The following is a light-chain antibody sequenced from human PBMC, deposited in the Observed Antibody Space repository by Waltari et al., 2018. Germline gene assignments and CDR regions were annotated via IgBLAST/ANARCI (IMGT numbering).Light chain of an antibody. J-gene: IGLJ3*02. CDR3: RSYAGSNISLV. V-gene: IGLV2-8*01. CDR1: SSDVGAYNF. Sequence: QSALTQPPSASGSPGQSVTISCTGTSSDVGAYNFVSWHQQHPGKAPKLMIYAGSKGPSGVPDRCSGSKSGNTASLVVSGLQAEDEADYYCRSYAGSNISLVFGGGTKLTVL. CDR2: AGS.